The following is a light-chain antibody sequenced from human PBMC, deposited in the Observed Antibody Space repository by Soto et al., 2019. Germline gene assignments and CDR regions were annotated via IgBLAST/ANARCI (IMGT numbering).Light chain of an antibody. V-gene: IGLV1-44*01. Sequence: QSVLTQPPSVSGTPGQRVTISCSGSSSNIETNYVYWYQHLPGAAPKLLIEANNQRASGVPDRFSGSKSANSASLAISGLKSEDEADYYCAAWDDGLNGWLFGGGTKLTVL. CDR3: AAWDDGLNGWL. CDR1: SSNIETNY. CDR2: ANN. J-gene: IGLJ3*02.